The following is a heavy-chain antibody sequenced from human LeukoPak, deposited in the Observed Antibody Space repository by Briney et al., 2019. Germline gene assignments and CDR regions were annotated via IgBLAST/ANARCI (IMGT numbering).Heavy chain of an antibody. CDR2: IYRSGST. J-gene: IGHJ4*02. V-gene: IGHV4-30-2*01. CDR3: ARVGGDYVLLDY. CDR1: GGSISSGGYS. D-gene: IGHD4-17*01. Sequence: SETLSLTCAVSGGSISSGGYSWSWIRQPPGKGLEWIGYIYRSGSTYYNPSLKSRVTISVDRSKNQFSLKLSSVTAADTAVYYCARVGGDYVLLDYWGQGTLVTVSS.